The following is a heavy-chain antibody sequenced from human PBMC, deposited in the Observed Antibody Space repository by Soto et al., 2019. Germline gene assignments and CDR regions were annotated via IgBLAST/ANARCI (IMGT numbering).Heavy chain of an antibody. Sequence: SETLSLTCSVSGGSISGYYWSWIRQPAGKGLEWIGRIYTSESTNYNPSLKSRVTMSVDTSKNQFSLNLNSVTAADTAVYYCARISTYNFYGIDVWGQGTKVTVSS. J-gene: IGHJ6*02. D-gene: IGHD2-2*01. V-gene: IGHV4-4*07. CDR3: ARISTYNFYGIDV. CDR1: GGSISGYY. CDR2: IYTSEST.